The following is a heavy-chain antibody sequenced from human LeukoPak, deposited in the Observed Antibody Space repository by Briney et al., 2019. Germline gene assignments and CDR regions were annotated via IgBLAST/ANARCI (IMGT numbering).Heavy chain of an antibody. CDR2: ISGSSGII. CDR1: GFTFSSYA. J-gene: IGHJ4*02. D-gene: IGHD3-22*01. Sequence: GGSLRLSCAASGFTFSSYAMSWVRQAPGKGLEWVSYISGSSGIIDYADSVRGRFTISRDNAKNSLYLQMNSLRAEDTAVYYCARDYSPGDYYDSSGYRTYFDYWGQGTLVTVSS. V-gene: IGHV3-48*04. CDR3: ARDYSPGDYYDSSGYRTYFDY.